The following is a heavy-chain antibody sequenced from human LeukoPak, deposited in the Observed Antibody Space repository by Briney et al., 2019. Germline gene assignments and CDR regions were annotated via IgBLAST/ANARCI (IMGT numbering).Heavy chain of an antibody. CDR2: IYDSGST. CDR3: ARLSTVTTSFDY. Sequence: SETLSLTCAVSGGSINNYYWSWIRQPPGKGLEWIGYIYDSGSTNYNPSLKSRVTTSLDTSKNQVSLELSSVTAADTAVYYCARLSTVTTSFDYWGQGTLVTVSS. CDR1: GGSINNYY. J-gene: IGHJ4*02. D-gene: IGHD4-17*01. V-gene: IGHV4-59*12.